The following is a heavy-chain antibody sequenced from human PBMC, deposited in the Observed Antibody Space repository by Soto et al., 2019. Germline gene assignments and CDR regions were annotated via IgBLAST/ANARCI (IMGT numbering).Heavy chain of an antibody. J-gene: IGHJ5*02. CDR1: GGSISSYY. D-gene: IGHD5-18*01. CDR2: IYTSGST. V-gene: IGHV4-4*07. Sequence: SETLSLTCTVSGGSISSYYGSWIRQPAGKGLEWIGRIYTSGSTNYNPSLKSRVTMSVDTSKNQFSLKLSSVTAADTAVYYCARGGRGYSYGERWFDPWGQGTLVTVSS. CDR3: ARGGRGYSYGERWFDP.